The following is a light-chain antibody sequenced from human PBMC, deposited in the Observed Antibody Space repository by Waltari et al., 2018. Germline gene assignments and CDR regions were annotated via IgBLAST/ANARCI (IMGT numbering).Light chain of an antibody. CDR3: QQSYNTPLT. CDR1: QSITNF. Sequence: IQITQSRSSLPASVGDRVTITCRASQSITNFLNWYQQRPGKAPKLLIYAASILQSGVPSKFSGSGSGTEFTLTISSLQPEEFATYYCQQSYNTPLTFGGGTKVEIK. V-gene: IGKV1-39*01. J-gene: IGKJ4*01. CDR2: AAS.